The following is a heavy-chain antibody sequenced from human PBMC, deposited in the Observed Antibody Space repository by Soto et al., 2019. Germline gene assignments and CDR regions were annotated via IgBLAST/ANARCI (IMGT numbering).Heavy chain of an antibody. V-gene: IGHV3-9*01. J-gene: IGHJ1*01. Sequence: PGGSLRLSCAASGFTISNTYINWVRQAPGKGLEWVSGISWNSGGIGYAESVKGRFTISRDNAKSTPYLQMNSLRTEDTAVYYCSTNYYDRCTQSTPGPSLGAGGSNSRSNHHCGWRHRRQG. D-gene: IGHD3-22*01. CDR1: GFTISNTY. CDR3: STNYYDRCTQSTPGPSLGAGGSNSRSNHHCGWRH. CDR2: ISWNSGGI.